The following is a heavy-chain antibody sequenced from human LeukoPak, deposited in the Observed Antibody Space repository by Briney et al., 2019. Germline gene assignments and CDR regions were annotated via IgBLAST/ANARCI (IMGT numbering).Heavy chain of an antibody. CDR3: ARVTRGAYYFDY. V-gene: IGHV4-34*01. CDR2: INHSGST. CDR1: GGSFSGYY. Sequence: SETLSLTCAVYGGSFSGYYWSGIRQPPGKGLEWIGEINHSGSTNYSPSLKSRVTISVDTSKNQFSLKLSSVTAADTAVYYCARVTRGAYYFDYWGQGTLVTVSS. J-gene: IGHJ4*02.